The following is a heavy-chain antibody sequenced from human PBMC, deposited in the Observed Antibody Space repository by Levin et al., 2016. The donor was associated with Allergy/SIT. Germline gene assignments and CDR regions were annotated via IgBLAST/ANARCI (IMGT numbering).Heavy chain of an antibody. V-gene: IGHV4-31*02. J-gene: IGHJ6*02. CDR3: ARALVRKSLAMDV. CDR2: MYNSGST. D-gene: IGHD6-6*01. Sequence: WIRQPPGKGLEWIGYMYNSGSTYYNPSLKSRLTISVDTSKNQFSLKLSSVTAADTAVYYCARALVRKSLAMDVWGQGTTVTVSS.